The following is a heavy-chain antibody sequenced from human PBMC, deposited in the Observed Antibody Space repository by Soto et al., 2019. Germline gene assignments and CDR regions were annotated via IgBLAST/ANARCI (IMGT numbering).Heavy chain of an antibody. Sequence: QVQLVESGGGVVQPGRSLRLSCAASGFTFSSYGMHWVRQAPGKGLGWVAVISYDGSNKYYADSVKGRFTISRDNSKNTLYLQMNSLRAEDTAVYYCAKDKRGYSAPTWGQGTTVTVSS. V-gene: IGHV3-30*18. CDR1: GFTFSSYG. D-gene: IGHD1-26*01. CDR2: ISYDGSNK. CDR3: AKDKRGYSAPT. J-gene: IGHJ6*02.